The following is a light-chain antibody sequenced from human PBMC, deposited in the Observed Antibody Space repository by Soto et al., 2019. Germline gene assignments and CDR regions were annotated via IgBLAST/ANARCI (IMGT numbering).Light chain of an antibody. Sequence: DIQLTQSPSFLSASVGDRVTITCRASQGISSYLAWYQQEPGKAPKLLIYAASTLQSGVPSRFSGSGSGTEFTLTISSLQPEDFATYDCQQLNNYPLTFGQGTKLEIK. J-gene: IGKJ2*01. CDR2: AAS. CDR3: QQLNNYPLT. CDR1: QGISSY. V-gene: IGKV1-9*01.